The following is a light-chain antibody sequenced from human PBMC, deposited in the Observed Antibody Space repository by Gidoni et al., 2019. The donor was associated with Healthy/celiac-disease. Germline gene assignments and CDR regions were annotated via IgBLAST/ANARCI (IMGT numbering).Light chain of an antibody. J-gene: IGLJ2*01. V-gene: IGLV3-21*04. CDR1: NIGSKS. CDR3: QVWDSSSDHPHVV. CDR2: YDS. Sequence: SYVLTQPPSLSVAPGKTARITCGGNNIGSKSVHWYQQKPGQAPVLVIYYDSDRPSGIPERFSGSNSGNTATLTISRVEAGDEADYYWQVWDSSSDHPHVVFGGGTKLTVL.